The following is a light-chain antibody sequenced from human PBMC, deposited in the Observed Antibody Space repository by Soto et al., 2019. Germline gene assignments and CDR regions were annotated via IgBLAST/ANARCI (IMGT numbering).Light chain of an antibody. CDR2: GAS. CDR1: QGVPSR. J-gene: IGKJ5*01. Sequence: EIVMTQSPATLSASPGEGVTLSCRASQGVPSRIAWYQHKPGQAPRLLIYGASTRAAGVPDRFSGTGSGTDFTLTISSLKSEDYAIYYCQQYKSWPRITFGQGTRWRL. CDR3: QQYKSWPRIT. V-gene: IGKV3-15*01.